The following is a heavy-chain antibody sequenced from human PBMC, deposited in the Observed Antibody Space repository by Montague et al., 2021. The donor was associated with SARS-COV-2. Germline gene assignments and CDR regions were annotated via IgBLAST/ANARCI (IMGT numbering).Heavy chain of an antibody. D-gene: IGHD3-10*01. CDR3: ARVRYYGSGTSLGMDV. Sequence: SETLSLTCTVSGDSISGYFWSWIRQPPGKGLEWIGQMYYSGTTNYNPALKSRVTISVDTSKNQFSLKLSSVTAADTAVYYCARVRYYGSGTSLGMDVWGQGTTVTVSS. CDR2: MYYSGTT. J-gene: IGHJ6*02. V-gene: IGHV4-59*12. CDR1: GDSISGYF.